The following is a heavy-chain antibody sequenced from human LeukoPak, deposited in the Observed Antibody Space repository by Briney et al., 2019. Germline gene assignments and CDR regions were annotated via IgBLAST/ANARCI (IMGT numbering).Heavy chain of an antibody. CDR1: GGSFSGYY. CDR2: IYYSGST. D-gene: IGHD3-10*01. V-gene: IGHV4-59*01. J-gene: IGHJ6*03. Sequence: SEPLSLTCAVYGGSFSGYYWSWIRQPPGKGLEWIGYIYYSGSTNYNPSLKSRVTISVDTSKNQSSLKLSSVTAADTAVYYCAREYYYGSGNKSYYYYYMDVWGKGTTVTVSS. CDR3: AREYYYGSGNKSYYYYYMDV.